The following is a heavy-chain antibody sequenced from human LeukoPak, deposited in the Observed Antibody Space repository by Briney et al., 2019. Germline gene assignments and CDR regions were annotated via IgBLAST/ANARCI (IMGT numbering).Heavy chain of an antibody. CDR2: INQDGSEI. J-gene: IGHJ4*02. CDR1: GFTYSSYW. Sequence: GGSLRLSCAASGFTYSSYWMSWVRQAPGKGLEWVANINQDGSEIYYVDSVKGRFTISRDNAKNSLYLQMNSLRAEATALYYCARESTGSYVDFWGQGALVTVSS. CDR3: ARESTGSYVDF. V-gene: IGHV3-7*05. D-gene: IGHD6-19*01.